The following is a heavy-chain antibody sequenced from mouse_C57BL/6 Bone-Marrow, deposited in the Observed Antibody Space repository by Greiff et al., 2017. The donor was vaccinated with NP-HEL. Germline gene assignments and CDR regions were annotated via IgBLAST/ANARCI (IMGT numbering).Heavy chain of an antibody. D-gene: IGHD2-4*01. CDR3: ATPLDYGDYYAMDY. CDR2: IWSGGST. J-gene: IGHJ4*01. Sequence: VKLMESGPGLVQPSQSLSITCTVSGFSLTSYGVHWVRQSPGKGLEWLGVIWSGGSTDYNAAFISRLSISKDNSKSQVFFKMNSLQADDTAIYYCATPLDYGDYYAMDYWGQGTSVTVSS. CDR1: GFSLTSYG. V-gene: IGHV2-2*01.